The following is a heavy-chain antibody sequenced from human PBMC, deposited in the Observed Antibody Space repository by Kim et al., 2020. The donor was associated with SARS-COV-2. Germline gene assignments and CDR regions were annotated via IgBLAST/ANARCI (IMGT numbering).Heavy chain of an antibody. D-gene: IGHD6-6*01. CDR1: GFTFSNYA. Sequence: GGSLRLSCAASGFTFSNYAMHWVRQAPGKGLEWVAIISYDGNTLYADSVKGRFTISRDDSKNDLYLQMNSLKPEDTAVFYCARETGDYSSSFFAYWGQGTLVTVSP. CDR2: ISYDGNT. CDR3: ARETGDYSSSFFAY. J-gene: IGHJ4*02. V-gene: IGHV3-30-3*01.